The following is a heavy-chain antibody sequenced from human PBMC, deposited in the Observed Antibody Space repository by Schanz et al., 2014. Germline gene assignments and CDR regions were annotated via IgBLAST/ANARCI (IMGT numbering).Heavy chain of an antibody. D-gene: IGHD1-26*01. Sequence: EVQLVESGGGLVQPGGSLRLSCAASGFTFSDSWMHWVRQAPGKGLVWVSRTSNDGSFTTFADSVKGRFTISRDNAKNTLYLQMNSLRAEDTAVYYCVRDTYYHFDYWGQGTLVTVSS. J-gene: IGHJ4*02. V-gene: IGHV3-74*01. CDR1: GFTFSDSW. CDR3: VRDTYYHFDY. CDR2: TSNDGSFT.